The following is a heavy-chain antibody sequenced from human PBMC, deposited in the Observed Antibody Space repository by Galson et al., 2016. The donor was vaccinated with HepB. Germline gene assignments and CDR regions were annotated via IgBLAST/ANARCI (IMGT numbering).Heavy chain of an antibody. J-gene: IGHJ1*01. D-gene: IGHD3-10*01. CDR2: ISGSGGRT. CDR3: AKSGFFGELDK. CDR1: AGTSKNYA. Sequence: SLRLSCAVSAGTSKNYAMNWVRQAPGKGLEWVAAISGSGGRTSYEDSVRGRFTISRDNSKNTLFLRMNSVGVEDTAVYFCAKSGFFGELDKWGQGTRVVVSS. V-gene: IGHV3-23*01.